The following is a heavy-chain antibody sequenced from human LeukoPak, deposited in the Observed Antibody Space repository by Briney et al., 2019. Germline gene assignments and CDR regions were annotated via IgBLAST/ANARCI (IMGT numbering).Heavy chain of an antibody. V-gene: IGHV4-34*01. CDR3: AREGNYALGWFDP. D-gene: IGHD1-7*01. J-gene: IGHJ5*02. CDR2: INHSGST. Sequence: SETLSLTCAVFGGSFSGYYWSWIRQPPGKGLEWIGEINHSGSTNYNPSLKSRVTISVDTSKNQFSLKLSSVTAADTAVYYCAREGNYALGWFDPWGQGTLVTVSS. CDR1: GGSFSGYY.